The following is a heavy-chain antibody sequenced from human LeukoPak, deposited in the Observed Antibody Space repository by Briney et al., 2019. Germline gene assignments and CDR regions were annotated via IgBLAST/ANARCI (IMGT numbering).Heavy chain of an antibody. V-gene: IGHV2-70*04. J-gene: IGHJ4*02. Sequence: SGPALVKPTQTLTLTCTFSGFSLSTSGMRVSWIRQPPGKALEWLARIDWDDNKYYSTSLKTRLTISKDTSKNQVVLTMTNMDPEDTATYYCARINLFDSSGYHYVIDFWGQGTLVTVTS. CDR1: GFSLSTSGMR. D-gene: IGHD3-22*01. CDR3: ARINLFDSSGYHYVIDF. CDR2: IDWDDNK.